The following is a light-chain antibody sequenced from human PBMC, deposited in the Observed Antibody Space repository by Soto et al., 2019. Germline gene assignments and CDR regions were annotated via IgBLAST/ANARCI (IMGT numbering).Light chain of an antibody. V-gene: IGKV3-15*01. CDR3: QQYNNWPET. CDR1: QNIGGT. J-gene: IGKJ1*01. CDR2: GAS. Sequence: EIVMTQSPATLSVSPGETATLSCRASQNIGGTLAWYQQKPGQAPRLLFYGASTRAAGVPARFSGSGSGTEFTLTISSLQSEDFAVYYCQQYNNWPETFGQGTKVDIK.